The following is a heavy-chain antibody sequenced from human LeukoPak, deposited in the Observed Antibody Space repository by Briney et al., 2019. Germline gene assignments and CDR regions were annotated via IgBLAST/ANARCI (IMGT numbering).Heavy chain of an antibody. D-gene: IGHD5-12*01. CDR2: ISYTGTT. CDR3: ARDLRSGYSPEGFSWLDP. Sequence: PSETLSLTCSVSGGFISGYHWSWIRQAPGQGLEWIGYISYTGTTNYNPSLKSRVTISVDTSRNQFSLRLSSVSAADTALYYCARDLRSGYSPEGFSWLDPWGQGTLVTASS. J-gene: IGHJ5*02. CDR1: GGFISGYH. V-gene: IGHV4-59*01.